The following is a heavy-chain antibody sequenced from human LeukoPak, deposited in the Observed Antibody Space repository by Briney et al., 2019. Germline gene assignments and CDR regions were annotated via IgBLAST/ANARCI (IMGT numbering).Heavy chain of an antibody. CDR3: ARESYGEEDN. CDR1: GYVFTSFG. CDR2: INPSGGST. J-gene: IGHJ4*02. D-gene: IGHD4-17*01. V-gene: IGHV1-46*01. Sequence: ASVKVSCKASGYVFTSFGINWVRQAPGQGLEWMGIINPSGGSTSYAQKFQGRVTMTRDTSTSTVYMELSSLRSGDTAVYYCARESYGEEDNWGQGTLVTVSS.